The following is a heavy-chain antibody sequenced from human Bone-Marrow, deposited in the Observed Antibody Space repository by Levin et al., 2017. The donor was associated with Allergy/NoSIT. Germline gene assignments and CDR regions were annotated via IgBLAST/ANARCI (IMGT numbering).Heavy chain of an antibody. CDR2: IYPGSSDV. CDR1: GYKFSNYW. D-gene: IGHD1-26*01. J-gene: IGHJ4*02. V-gene: IGHV5-51*01. Sequence: ASVKVSCKGSGYKFSNYWVAWVRQTPGKGLEWLGTIYPGSSDVSYSPSFQGQVTISADKTVRTAYLEFHSLKVSDTAIYYCVRHQWEYLGWDSWGQGTQVAVSS. CDR3: VRHQWEYLGWDS.